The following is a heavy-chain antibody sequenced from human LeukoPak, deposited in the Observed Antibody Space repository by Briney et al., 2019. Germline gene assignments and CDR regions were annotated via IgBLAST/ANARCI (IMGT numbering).Heavy chain of an antibody. Sequence: GGSLRLSCAASGFTFDDYAMHWVRHAPGKGLEWVSRINSDGSSTSYADSVKGRFTISRDNAKNTLYLQMNSLRAEDTAVYYCASFNFWSGFYGMDVWGQGTTVTVSS. CDR3: ASFNFWSGFYGMDV. V-gene: IGHV3-74*01. D-gene: IGHD3-3*01. J-gene: IGHJ6*02. CDR1: GFTFDDYA. CDR2: INSDGSST.